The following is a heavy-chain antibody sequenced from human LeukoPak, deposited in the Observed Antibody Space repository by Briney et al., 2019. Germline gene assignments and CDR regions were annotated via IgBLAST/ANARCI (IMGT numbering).Heavy chain of an antibody. CDR2: ISYDGSNK. CDR3: ARDSLPPNYYMDV. J-gene: IGHJ6*03. CDR1: GFTFSSYA. D-gene: IGHD2-21*02. V-gene: IGHV3-30-3*01. Sequence: GGSLRLSCAASGFTFSSYAMHWVRQAPGKGLEWVAVISYDGSNKYYADSVKGRFTISRDNSKNTLYLQMNSLRAEDTAVYYCARDSLPPNYYMDVWGKGTTVTASS.